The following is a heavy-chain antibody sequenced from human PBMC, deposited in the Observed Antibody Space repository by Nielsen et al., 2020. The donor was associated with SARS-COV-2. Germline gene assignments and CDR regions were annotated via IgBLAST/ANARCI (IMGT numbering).Heavy chain of an antibody. V-gene: IGHV1-3*04. CDR2: INTGNGNT. CDR3: AREAGRGTLSGTERYFDF. D-gene: IGHD1/OR15-1a*01. J-gene: IGHJ4*02. Sequence: ASVKVSCKSSGYTFTTNAIHWVRQAPGQWLEWMGWINTGNGNTKYSQRSQGRVTFTRDTSASTAHMELASLNSEDTAICYCAREAGRGTLSGTERYFDFWGQGTLVTVSS. CDR1: GYTFTTNA.